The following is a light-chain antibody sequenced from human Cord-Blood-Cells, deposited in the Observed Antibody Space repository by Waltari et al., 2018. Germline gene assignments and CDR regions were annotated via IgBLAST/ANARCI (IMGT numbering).Light chain of an antibody. CDR1: SRDVGGYNY. J-gene: IGLJ1*01. CDR3: SSYTSSSTLDV. V-gene: IGLV2-14*01. CDR2: DVS. Sequence: SALTQPASLSGSPGQSITIPCTGTSRDVGGYNYVSCYQQHPGKAPKLMIYDVSNRPSGVSNRFSGSKSGNTASLTISGLQAEDEADYYCSSYTSSSTLDVFGTGTKVTVL.